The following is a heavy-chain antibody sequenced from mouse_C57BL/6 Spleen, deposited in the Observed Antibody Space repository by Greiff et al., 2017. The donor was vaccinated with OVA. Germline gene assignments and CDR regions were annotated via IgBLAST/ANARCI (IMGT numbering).Heavy chain of an antibody. CDR3: TRDLGRGWYCEV. V-gene: IGHV5-9-1*02. D-gene: IGHD4-1*01. CDR2: ISSGGDYI. Sequence: EVMLVESGEGLVKPGGSLKLSCAASGFTFSSYAMSWVRQTPEKRLEWVAYISSGGDYIYYADTVKGRFTISRDNARNTLYLQMSSLKSEDTAMDYCTRDLGRGWYCEVWGTGTTVTVSS. CDR1: GFTFSSYA. J-gene: IGHJ1*03.